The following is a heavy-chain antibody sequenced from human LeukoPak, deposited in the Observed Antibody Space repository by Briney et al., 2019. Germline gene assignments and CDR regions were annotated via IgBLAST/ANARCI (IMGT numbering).Heavy chain of an antibody. V-gene: IGHV1-3*01. CDR2: INAGNGNT. CDR3: ARVGGGYSYGYDAFDI. D-gene: IGHD5-18*01. Sequence: ASVKVSCKASGYTFTSYAMHWVRQAPGQRLEWIGWINAGNGNTKYSQKFQGRVTITRDTSASTAYMELSSLRSEDTAVYYCARVGGGYSYGYDAFDIWGQGTMVTVSS. J-gene: IGHJ3*02. CDR1: GYTFTSYA.